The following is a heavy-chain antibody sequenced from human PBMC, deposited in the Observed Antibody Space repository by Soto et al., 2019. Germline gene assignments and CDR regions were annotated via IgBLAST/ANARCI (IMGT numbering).Heavy chain of an antibody. V-gene: IGHV3-21*01. CDR1: GFTFSSYS. CDR2: ISSSSSYI. Sequence: GGSLRLSCAASGFTFSSYSMNWVRQAPGKGLEWVSSISSSSSYIYYADSVKGRFTISRDNAKNSLYLQMNSLRAEDTAVYYCAGYYYGSGSYYNEGPTFDYWGQGTLVTVSS. CDR3: AGYYYGSGSYYNEGPTFDY. J-gene: IGHJ4*02. D-gene: IGHD3-10*01.